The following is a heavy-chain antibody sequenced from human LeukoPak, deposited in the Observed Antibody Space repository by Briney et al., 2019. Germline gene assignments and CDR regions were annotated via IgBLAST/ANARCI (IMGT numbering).Heavy chain of an antibody. CDR1: GDAITSYN. CDR3: ARSAGWYWYFDL. V-gene: IGHV4-4*07. CDR2: IYTGGTT. J-gene: IGHJ2*01. D-gene: IGHD6-19*01. Sequence: SETLSLTFTVSGDAITSYNWNWIRQPAGKGLEWIGRIYTGGTTKYNPSLESRVTMSADTSSNQFSLKLSSVTAADTAVYYCARSAGWYWYFDLWGRGTLVTVSS.